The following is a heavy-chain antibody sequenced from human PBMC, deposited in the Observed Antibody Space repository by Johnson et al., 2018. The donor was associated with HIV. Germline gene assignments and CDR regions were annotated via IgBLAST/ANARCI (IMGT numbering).Heavy chain of an antibody. D-gene: IGHD2-15*01. V-gene: IGHV3-53*01. Sequence: EVQLVESGGGLIQPGGSLRLSCAASGFIVSSDYMSWVRQAPGKGLEWVSFIYTGGNTYYPDSVQGRFTISRDKSKNTLYLQMNSLRAEDTAVYYCAAKTLLHAFDIWGQGTMVTVSS. CDR3: AAKTLLHAFDI. J-gene: IGHJ3*02. CDR2: IYTGGNT. CDR1: GFIVSSDY.